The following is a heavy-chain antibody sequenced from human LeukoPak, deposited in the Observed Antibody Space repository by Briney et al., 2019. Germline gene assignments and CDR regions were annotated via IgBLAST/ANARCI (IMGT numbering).Heavy chain of an antibody. CDR1: GYTFTDFA. CDR3: ARAYCSGGSCYFDY. D-gene: IGHD2-15*01. CDR2: IIPIFGTA. V-gene: IGHV1-69*13. J-gene: IGHJ4*02. Sequence: ASVKVSCKASGYTFTDFAVNWVRQAPGQGLEWMGGIIPIFGTANYAQRFQGRVTITADESTSTAYMELSSLRSEDTAVYYCARAYCSGGSCYFDYWGQGTLVTVSS.